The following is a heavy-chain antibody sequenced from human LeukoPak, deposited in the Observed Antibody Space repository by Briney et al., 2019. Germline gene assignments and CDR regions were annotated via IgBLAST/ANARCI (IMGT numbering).Heavy chain of an antibody. J-gene: IGHJ4*02. CDR3: ARDPVLRHYYDSSGYYLDY. CDR1: GGSFSGYY. Sequence: SETLSLTCAVYGGSFSGYYWSWIRQPPGKGLEWIGEINHSGSTNYNPSLKSRVTISVGTSKNQFSLKLSSVTAADTAVYYCARDPVLRHYYDSSGYYLDYWGQGTLVTVSS. D-gene: IGHD3-22*01. CDR2: INHSGST. V-gene: IGHV4-34*01.